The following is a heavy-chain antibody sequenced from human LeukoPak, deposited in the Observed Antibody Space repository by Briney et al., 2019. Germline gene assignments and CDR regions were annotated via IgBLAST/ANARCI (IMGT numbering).Heavy chain of an antibody. Sequence: SETLSLTCAVYDGSSGYYWRWIRQPPGKGLEWIGVIHPSGMTSFNPSPKSRASISADTSKNQFSLKLTSVTAADTALYYCSRGRDQSKTGDYWGQGTLVTVSS. D-gene: IGHD2-2*01. J-gene: IGHJ4*02. CDR3: SRGRDQSKTGDY. V-gene: IGHV4-34*01. CDR1: DGSSGYY. CDR2: IHPSGMT.